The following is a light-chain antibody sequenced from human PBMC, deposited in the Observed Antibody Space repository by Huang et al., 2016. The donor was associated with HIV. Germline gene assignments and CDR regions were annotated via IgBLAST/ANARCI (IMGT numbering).Light chain of an antibody. CDR2: GAS. J-gene: IGKJ1*01. CDR1: QSVSSSY. V-gene: IGKV3-20*01. CDR3: QQYGSSPPT. Sequence: EIELTQSPGTLSLSPGERATLSCRASQSVSSSYLAWYQQKPGQAPRLLIYGASSRATGIPDRFSGSGSGTDFTLTISRLEPEDFAVYYCQQYGSSPPTFGQGTKVEIK.